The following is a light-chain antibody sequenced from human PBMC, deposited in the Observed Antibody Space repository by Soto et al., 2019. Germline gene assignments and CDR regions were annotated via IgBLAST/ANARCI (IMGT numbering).Light chain of an antibody. J-gene: IGKJ3*01. CDR3: QQYGSSPFYT. Sequence: EIVLTQSPGTLSLSPGERATLSCRASQSVSSSYLAWYQQKPGQAPRLLIYGASSRATRIPDRFSGSGSGTDFTLTISRLEPEDFAVYYCQQYGSSPFYTFGPGTKVDIK. CDR2: GAS. V-gene: IGKV3-20*01. CDR1: QSVSSSY.